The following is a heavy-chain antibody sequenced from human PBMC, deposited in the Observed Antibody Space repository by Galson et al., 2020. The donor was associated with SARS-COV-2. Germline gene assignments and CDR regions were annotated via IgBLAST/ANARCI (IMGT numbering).Heavy chain of an antibody. CDR2: ISSSSSYI. D-gene: IGHD3-22*01. CDR3: ARVPYYYDSSCYYYVYGAFDI. V-gene: IGHV3-21*01. Sequence: GGSLRLSCAASGFTFSSYSMNWVRQAPGKGLEWVSSISSSSSYIYYADSVKGRFTISRDNAKNSLYLQMNSLRAEDTAVYYCARVPYYYDSSCYYYVYGAFDIWGKRTMVTVSS. CDR1: GFTFSSYS. J-gene: IGHJ3*02.